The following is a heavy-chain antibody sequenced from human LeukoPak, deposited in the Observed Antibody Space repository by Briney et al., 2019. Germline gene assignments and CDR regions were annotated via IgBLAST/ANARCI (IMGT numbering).Heavy chain of an antibody. J-gene: IGHJ4*02. D-gene: IGHD2-2*01. V-gene: IGHV3-48*01. CDR1: GFTFSSYS. CDR2: IGGTI. CDR3: ARDYSCAFDY. Sequence: GGSLRLSCAAAGFTFSSYSMNWVRQAPGKGLEWVSHIGGTIDYADSVKGRFTISRDNAKHSLYLQMNSLRVEDTAVYFCARDYSCAFDYWGQGILVTVSS.